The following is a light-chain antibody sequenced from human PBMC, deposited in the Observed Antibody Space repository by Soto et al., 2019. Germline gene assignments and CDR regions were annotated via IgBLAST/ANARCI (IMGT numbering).Light chain of an antibody. Sequence: ETVMTQSPDTLSVSPGESATLSCRASQDVSTNLAWFHHKPGQTPRLVLYGASKRATGIPARFSGSGSGRHFTLTISSLQSEDFGVYYCQHYNNWPPYSFSQGTKVDIK. CDR2: GAS. V-gene: IGKV3-15*01. J-gene: IGKJ2*03. CDR3: QHYNNWPPYS. CDR1: QDVSTN.